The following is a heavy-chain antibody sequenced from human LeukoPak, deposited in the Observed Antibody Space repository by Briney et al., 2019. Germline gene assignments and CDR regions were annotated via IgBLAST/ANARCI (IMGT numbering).Heavy chain of an antibody. V-gene: IGHV4-38-2*01. CDR1: GYSISSGYY. CDR3: ASGYSGNEGAFLNY. D-gene: IGHD5-12*01. CDR2: IYHSGST. Sequence: SETLSLTCAVSGYSISSGYYWGWILQPPGKGLEWIGSIYHSGSTYYNPSLKSRVTISVDTSKNQFSLKLSSVTAADTAVYYCASGYSGNEGAFLNYWGQGTLVTVSS. J-gene: IGHJ4*02.